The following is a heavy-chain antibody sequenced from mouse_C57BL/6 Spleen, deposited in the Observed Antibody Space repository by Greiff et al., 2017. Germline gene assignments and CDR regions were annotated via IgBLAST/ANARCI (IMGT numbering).Heavy chain of an antibody. D-gene: IGHD1-1*01. CDR2: IYPGSGNT. J-gene: IGHJ4*01. Sequence: QVQLQQSGAELVRPGASVTLSCKASGYTFTDYYINWVKQRPGQGLEWIARIYPGSGNTYYNEKFKGKATLTAEKSSSTAYMQLSSLTSEDSAVYFCARSGVLRLYYYAMDVWGQGTSVTVSS. V-gene: IGHV1-76*01. CDR1: GYTFTDYY. CDR3: ARSGVLRLYYYAMDV.